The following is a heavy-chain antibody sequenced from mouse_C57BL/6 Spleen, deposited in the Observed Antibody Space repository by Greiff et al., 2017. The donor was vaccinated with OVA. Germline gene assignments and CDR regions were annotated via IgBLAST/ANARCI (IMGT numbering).Heavy chain of an antibody. CDR3: ARGAPIYYGSSFDY. V-gene: IGHV3-6*01. D-gene: IGHD1-1*01. CDR2: ISYDGSN. Sequence: EVKLQESGPGLVKPSQSLSLTCSVTGYSITSGYYWNWIRQFPGNKLEWMGYISYDGSNNYNPSLKNRISITRDTSKNQFFLKLNSVTTEDTATYYCARGAPIYYGSSFDYWGQGTTLTVSS. J-gene: IGHJ2*01. CDR1: GYSITSGYY.